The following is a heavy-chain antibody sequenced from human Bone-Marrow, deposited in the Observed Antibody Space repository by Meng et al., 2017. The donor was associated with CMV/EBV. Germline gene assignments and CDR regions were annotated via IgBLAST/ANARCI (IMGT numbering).Heavy chain of an antibody. CDR1: GYSFTSYW. J-gene: IGHJ4*02. CDR2: IYPGDSDT. D-gene: IGHD6-13*01. Sequence: GESLKISCKGSGYSFTSYWIGWVRQMPGKGLEWMGIIYPGDSDTRYSPSFQGQVTISADKSISTAYLQWSSLKASDTAMYYCARQSYSSSGYRGYYFDYWGQGTLVTVSS. CDR3: ARQSYSSSGYRGYYFDY. V-gene: IGHV5-51*01.